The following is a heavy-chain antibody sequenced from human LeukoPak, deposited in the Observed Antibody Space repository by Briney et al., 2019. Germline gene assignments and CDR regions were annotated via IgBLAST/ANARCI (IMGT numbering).Heavy chain of an antibody. CDR1: GFTFSSYW. J-gene: IGHJ4*02. CDR2: IKQDGSEK. D-gene: IGHD3-22*01. Sequence: GGSLRLSCAASGFTFSSYWMTWVRQAPGKGLEWVANIKQDGSEKYYVDSVKGRFTISRDNAKNSLYLQMNSLRAEDTAVYYCASYDYDSNGYYYVGSFFDYWGQGTLVTVSS. CDR3: ASYDYDSNGYYYVGSFFDY. V-gene: IGHV3-7*01.